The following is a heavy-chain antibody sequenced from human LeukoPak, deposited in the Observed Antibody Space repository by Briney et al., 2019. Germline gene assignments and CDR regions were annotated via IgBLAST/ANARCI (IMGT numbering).Heavy chain of an antibody. V-gene: IGHV3-30*04. D-gene: IGHD5-18*01. Sequence: GRSLSLSCAASGFTFISYAMHWVRQAPGKGLEWVAVISYDGSNKYYADSVKGRFTISRDNSKNTLYLQMNSLRAEDTAVYYCASGGNSYGYFDYWGQGTLVTVSS. CDR3: ASGGNSYGYFDY. CDR1: GFTFISYA. J-gene: IGHJ4*02. CDR2: ISYDGSNK.